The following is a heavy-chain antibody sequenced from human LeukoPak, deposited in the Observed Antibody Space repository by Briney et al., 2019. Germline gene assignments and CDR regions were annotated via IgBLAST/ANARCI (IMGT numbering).Heavy chain of an antibody. CDR2: IYYTGNT. V-gene: IGHV4-59*08. J-gene: IGHJ4*02. CDR3: VRHSRVVAFDY. D-gene: IGHD2-15*01. Sequence: PSETLSLTCTVSGVSISNHYSSWIRQPPGKGLEWIGYIYYTGNTNYNPSLKSRVTISEDTSKNQVSLELSSVTVADTAVYYCVRHSRVVAFDYWGQGNLVTVSS. CDR1: GVSISNHY.